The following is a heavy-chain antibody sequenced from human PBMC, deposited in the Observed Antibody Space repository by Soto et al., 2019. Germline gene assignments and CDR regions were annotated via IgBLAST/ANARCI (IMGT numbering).Heavy chain of an antibody. CDR1: GDSVSRYY. CDR2: VYYSGST. J-gene: IGHJ4*02. CDR3: ARGQSISAWDLFDY. V-gene: IGHV4-59*02. Sequence: PSETLSLTCTVSGDSVSRYYCHWIRQVPGKGLEWIAYVYYSGSTNYNPSLKSRATISLDTSKNQFSLKLTSVTAADTAVYYRARGQSISAWDLFDYWGQGTLVTVSS. D-gene: IGHD6-19*01.